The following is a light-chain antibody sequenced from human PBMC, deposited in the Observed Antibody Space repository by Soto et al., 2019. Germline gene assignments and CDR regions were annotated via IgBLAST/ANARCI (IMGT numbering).Light chain of an antibody. CDR2: EVN. CDR1: SSDVGAYNY. V-gene: IGLV2-8*01. J-gene: IGLJ1*01. Sequence: QSMMTQPPSAFGSPGQSITISCTGTSSDVGAYNYVSWYQQHPGRAPKLLIFEVNKRPSGVPDRFSGSKSGNTASLTVSGLQAEYEADYYCSSYAGGNNFVFGTGTKVTVL. CDR3: SSYAGGNNFV.